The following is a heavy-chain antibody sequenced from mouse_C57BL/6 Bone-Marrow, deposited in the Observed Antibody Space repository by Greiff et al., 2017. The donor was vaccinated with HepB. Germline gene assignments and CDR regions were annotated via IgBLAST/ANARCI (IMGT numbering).Heavy chain of an antibody. Sequence: QVQLQQSGAELVKPGASVKMSCKASGYTFTSYWITWVKQRPGQGLEWIGKIGPGSGSTYYNEKFKGKATLTADKSSSTAYMQLSSLTSEDSAVYFCARWAYYGYDRFAYWGQGTLVTVSA. CDR2: IGPGSGST. V-gene: IGHV1-77*01. D-gene: IGHD2-9*01. CDR1: GYTFTSYW. CDR3: ARWAYYGYDRFAY. J-gene: IGHJ3*01.